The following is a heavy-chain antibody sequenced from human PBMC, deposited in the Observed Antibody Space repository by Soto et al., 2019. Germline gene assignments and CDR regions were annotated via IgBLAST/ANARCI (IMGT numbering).Heavy chain of an antibody. D-gene: IGHD3-16*01. Sequence: GGSLRLSCAASGFTFSSAWMSWVRQAAGKGLEWVGRIKSKTDGGTTDYAAPVKGRFTISRDDSKNTLYLHMNSLKTEDTAVYYCPTDGPGFGCGMDVWGQGTTITVSS. J-gene: IGHJ6*02. CDR1: GFTFSSAW. CDR3: PTDGPGFGCGMDV. V-gene: IGHV3-15*01. CDR2: IKSKTDGGTT.